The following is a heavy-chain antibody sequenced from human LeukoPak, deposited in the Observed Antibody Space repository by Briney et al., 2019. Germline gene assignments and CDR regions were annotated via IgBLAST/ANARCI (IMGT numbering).Heavy chain of an antibody. V-gene: IGHV3-30*18. J-gene: IGHJ4*02. Sequence: GGSLRLSCAASGFTFSSYGMHWVRQAPGKGLEWVAVISYDGSNKYYADSVKGRFTISRDNSKNTLYLQMNSLRAEDTAVYYCAKLRDFWSGYFDYWGQGTLVTVSS. CDR1: GFTFSSYG. D-gene: IGHD3-3*01. CDR2: ISYDGSNK. CDR3: AKLRDFWSGYFDY.